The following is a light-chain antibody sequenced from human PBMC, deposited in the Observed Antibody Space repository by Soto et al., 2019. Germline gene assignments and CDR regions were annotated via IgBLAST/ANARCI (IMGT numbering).Light chain of an antibody. CDR1: GSDVGNYNY. J-gene: IGLJ1*01. CDR3: CSYGATYTYV. V-gene: IGLV2-11*01. CDR2: DVT. Sequence: QSVLTQPRSVSGSPGQSVTISCTGTGSDVGNYNYVYWFQQHPGKAPKLMIYDVTKRPSGVPDRFSGSKSGNTASLTISWLQAEDEADYYCCSYGATYTYVFGTGTKVTVL.